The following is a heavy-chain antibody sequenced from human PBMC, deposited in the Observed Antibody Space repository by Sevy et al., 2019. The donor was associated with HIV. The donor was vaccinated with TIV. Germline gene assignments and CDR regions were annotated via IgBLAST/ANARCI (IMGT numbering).Heavy chain of an antibody. J-gene: IGHJ4*02. CDR1: GFTVSRNY. Sequence: GGSLGLSCAASGFTVSRNYMSWVRQAPGKGLEWVSVIYSGGSTYYADSVKGRFTISRDNSKNTLYLQMNSLRAEDTAVYYCASERPDSSGWFDYWGQGTLVTVSS. V-gene: IGHV3-53*01. CDR2: IYSGGST. CDR3: ASERPDSSGWFDY. D-gene: IGHD3-22*01.